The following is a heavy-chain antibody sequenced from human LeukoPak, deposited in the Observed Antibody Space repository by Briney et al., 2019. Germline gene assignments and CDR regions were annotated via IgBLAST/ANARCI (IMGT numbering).Heavy chain of an antibody. CDR1: GGSISSGPYF. Sequence: SQTLSLTCSVSGGSISSGPYFWSWIRQSPGQGLEWIGYIWPSGSTNYNPSLSGRVAISLDKSRNHFTLMVTAVTAADTAVYYCARFSSSWCYFDYWGQGTLVTVSS. CDR3: ARFSSSWCYFDY. D-gene: IGHD6-13*01. V-gene: IGHV4-30-2*06. J-gene: IGHJ4*02. CDR2: IWPSGST.